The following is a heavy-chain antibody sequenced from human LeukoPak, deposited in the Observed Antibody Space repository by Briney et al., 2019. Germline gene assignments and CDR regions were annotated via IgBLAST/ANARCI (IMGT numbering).Heavy chain of an antibody. CDR1: GGSAISGGYY. Sequence: PSETLSLTCTVSGGSAISGGYYWRWIRQLPGKGLEWIGYIYYSGTTYYNPSLQSRVTISVDTSKNQFSLKLSSVTAADTAVYYCARDKASEAGWFDPWGQGTLVTVSS. J-gene: IGHJ5*02. CDR3: ARDKASEAGWFDP. D-gene: IGHD3-10*01. CDR2: IYYSGTT. V-gene: IGHV4-31*03.